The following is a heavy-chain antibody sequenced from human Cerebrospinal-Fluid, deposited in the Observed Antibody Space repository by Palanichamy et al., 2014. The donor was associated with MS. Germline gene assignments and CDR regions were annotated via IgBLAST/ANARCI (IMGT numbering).Heavy chain of an antibody. CDR3: ARTYFYGSENRQEYDWFDP. CDR1: GYSFSGYG. V-gene: IGHV1-18*01. CDR2: ISTYNGKK. D-gene: IGHD2/OR15-2a*01. J-gene: IGHJ5*02. Sequence: QVQLVQSGGEVKKPGASVKVSCKTSGYSFSGYGISWVRQAPGQGLKWMGWISTYNGKKNSAQTLRGRLTMTTDTSTSTAYMELRSLRSDDTAVYYCARTYFYGSENRQEYDWFDPWGRGTLVTVSS.